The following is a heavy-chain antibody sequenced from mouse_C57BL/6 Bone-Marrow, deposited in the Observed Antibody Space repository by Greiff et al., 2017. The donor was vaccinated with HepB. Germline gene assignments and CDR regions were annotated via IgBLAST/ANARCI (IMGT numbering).Heavy chain of an antibody. CDR1: GYTFTTYP. D-gene: IGHD1-1*01. V-gene: IGHV1-47*01. CDR2: FHPYNDDT. Sequence: QVQLKESGAELVKPGASVKMSCKASGYTFTTYPIEWMKQNHGKSLEWIGNFHPYNDDTKYNEKFKGKATLTVEKSSSTVYLELSRLTSDDSAVYYCARGGYYGSSYRYFDVWGTGTTVTVSS. J-gene: IGHJ1*03. CDR3: ARGGYYGSSYRYFDV.